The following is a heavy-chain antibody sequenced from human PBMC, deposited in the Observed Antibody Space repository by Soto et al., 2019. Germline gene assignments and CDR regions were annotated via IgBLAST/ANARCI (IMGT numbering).Heavy chain of an antibody. Sequence: SETLSLTCAVSGGSISSGGYAWAWIRQPPGKGLEWVGYIYQSGSTYYNPSLKSRVTIAADRSTNQFSLNLASVTAAATAVYYCARSYSGGDAYFDYGDQGTVVNVSS. CDR2: IYQSGST. J-gene: IGHJ4*02. V-gene: IGHV4-30-2*01. CDR1: GGSISSGGYA. D-gene: IGHD2-21*02. CDR3: ARSYSGGDAYFDY.